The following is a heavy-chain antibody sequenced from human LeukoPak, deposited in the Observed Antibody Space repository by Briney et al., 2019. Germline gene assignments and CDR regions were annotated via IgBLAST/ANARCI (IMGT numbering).Heavy chain of an antibody. J-gene: IGHJ3*02. CDR1: GFTFSSYS. CDR2: ISSSSSTI. D-gene: IGHD1-26*01. CDR3: ARERGLPSGSYNPTDAFDI. V-gene: IGHV3-48*04. Sequence: GSLRLSCAASGFTFSSYSMNWVRQAPGKGLEWVSYISSSSSTIYYADSVKGRFTISRDNAKNSLYLQMNSLRAEDTAVYYCARERGLPSGSYNPTDAFDIWGQGTMVTVSS.